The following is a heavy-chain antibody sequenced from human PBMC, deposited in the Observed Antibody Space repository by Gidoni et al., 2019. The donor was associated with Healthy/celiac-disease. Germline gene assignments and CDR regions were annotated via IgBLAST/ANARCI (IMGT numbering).Heavy chain of an antibody. V-gene: IGHV1-2*02. J-gene: IGHJ6*02. CDR1: GYTFTGYY. D-gene: IGHD4-17*01. Sequence: QVQLVQSGAEVKKPGASVKVSCKASGYTFTGYYMYWVRQAPGQGLEWMGWINPKSGGTNYAQKFQGRVTMTRDTSISTAYMELSRLRSDDTAVYYCASLVTTYYYGMDVWGQGTTVTVSS. CDR2: INPKSGGT. CDR3: ASLVTTYYYGMDV.